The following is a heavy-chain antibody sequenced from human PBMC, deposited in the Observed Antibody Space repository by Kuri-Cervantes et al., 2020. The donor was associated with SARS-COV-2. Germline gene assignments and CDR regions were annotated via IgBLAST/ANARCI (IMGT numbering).Heavy chain of an antibody. D-gene: IGHD3-3*01. V-gene: IGHV4-39*07. CDR3: ARLTIFGVVTYFDY. CDR1: GGSISSSSHY. J-gene: IGHJ4*02. Sequence: SETLSLTCTVSGGSISSSSHYWGWIRQPPGKGLEWIGRIYTSGYTIYNPSLESRVTMSLDTSKTQFFLELTSVTAADTAVYYCARLTIFGVVTYFDYWGPGTLVTVSS. CDR2: IYTSGYT.